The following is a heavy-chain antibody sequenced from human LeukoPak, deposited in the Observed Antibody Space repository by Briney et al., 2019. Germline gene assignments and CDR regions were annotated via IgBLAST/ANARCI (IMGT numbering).Heavy chain of an antibody. J-gene: IGHJ4*02. Sequence: GGSLRLSCTASGFTFGDYAMSWFRQAPGKGLEWVGFIRSKAYGGTTENAASAKGRFTISRDDSKSIAYLQMNSLKTEDTAVYYCARGGVYCSSVSCSVDYWGQGILVTVSS. D-gene: IGHD2-2*01. CDR3: ARGGVYCSSVSCSVDY. V-gene: IGHV3-49*03. CDR2: IRSKAYGGTT. CDR1: GFTFGDYA.